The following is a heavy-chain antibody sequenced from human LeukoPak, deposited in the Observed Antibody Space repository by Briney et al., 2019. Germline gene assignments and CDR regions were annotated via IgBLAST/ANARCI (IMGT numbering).Heavy chain of an antibody. D-gene: IGHD6-13*01. V-gene: IGHV4-31*03. CDR2: IYYSGST. CDR3: ARLRGSWYSRSNWFDP. CDR1: GGSISSGGYY. J-gene: IGHJ5*02. Sequence: SETLSLTCTVSGGSISSGGYYWSWIRQHPGKGLEWIGYIYYSGSTYYNPSLKSRVTISVDTSKNQFSLKLSPVTAADTAVYYCARLRGSWYSRSNWFDPWGQGTLVTVSS.